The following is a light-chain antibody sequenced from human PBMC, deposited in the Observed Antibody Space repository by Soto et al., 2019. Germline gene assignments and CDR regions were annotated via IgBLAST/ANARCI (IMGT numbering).Light chain of an antibody. CDR2: DVS. J-gene: IGLJ2*01. V-gene: IGLV2-11*01. CDR1: SSDVGGYNH. Sequence: SALTQPRSVSGSPGQSVTISCTGTSSDVGGYNHVSWYQQHPGKAPKYMIYDVSKRPSGVPDRFSGSKSGNTASLTISGLQAEDESDYYCCSYAGSYTFVFGGGTKLTVL. CDR3: CSYAGSYTFV.